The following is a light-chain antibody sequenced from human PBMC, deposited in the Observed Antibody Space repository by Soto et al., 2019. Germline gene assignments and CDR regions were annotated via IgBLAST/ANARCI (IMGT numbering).Light chain of an antibody. CDR3: AAWDDSLNGYV. CDR1: RSNIGSNY. V-gene: IGLV1-47*02. Sequence: QSVLTQPPSASGTPGQRITISCSGSRSNIGSNYVYWFQQLPGTAPKLLIQSNNQRPSGVPDRFSGSKSGTSASLAISGLRSEDEADYYCAAWDDSLNGYVFGTGTKVTVL. J-gene: IGLJ1*01. CDR2: SNN.